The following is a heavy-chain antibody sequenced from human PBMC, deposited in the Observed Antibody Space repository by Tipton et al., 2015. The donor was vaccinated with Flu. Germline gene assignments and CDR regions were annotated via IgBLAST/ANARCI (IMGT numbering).Heavy chain of an antibody. D-gene: IGHD3-22*01. CDR2: MLYGGST. V-gene: IGHV4-39*07. CDR3: ARDDSGFNDY. CDR1: GGSIRSSSYY. Sequence: TLSLTCTVSGGSIRSSSYYWGWIRQPPGKGPEWIGSMLYGGSTYYNPSLESRVTISPDTSKNQFSLKLSSVTAADTAVYYCARDDSGFNDYWGPGTLVTVSS. J-gene: IGHJ4*02.